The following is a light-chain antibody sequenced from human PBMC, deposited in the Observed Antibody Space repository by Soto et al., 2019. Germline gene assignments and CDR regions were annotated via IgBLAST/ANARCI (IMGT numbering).Light chain of an antibody. Sequence: QSALTQPPSASGSPGQSVAISCTGTSRDVGGQNYVSWFQQYPGKAPKLLTYAVSNRPSGVPYRFSGSKSGNTASLTISGLRAEDEADYYCCSHAGNNNYVFGTGTKVTVL. J-gene: IGLJ1*01. V-gene: IGLV2-8*01. CDR1: SRDVGGQNY. CDR2: AVS. CDR3: CSHAGNNNYV.